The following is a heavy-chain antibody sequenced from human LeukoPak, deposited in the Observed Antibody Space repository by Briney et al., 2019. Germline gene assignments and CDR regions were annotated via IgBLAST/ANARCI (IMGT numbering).Heavy chain of an antibody. CDR3: ARENGYGSGSYWAYYFDY. D-gene: IGHD3-10*01. V-gene: IGHV3-7*01. J-gene: IGHJ4*02. CDR2: IKQDGSEK. Sequence: GGSLRLSCAASGFTFSSYWMSWVRQAPGKRLEWVANIKQDGSEKYYVDSVKGRFTISRDNAKNSLYLQMNSLRAEDTAVYYCARENGYGSGSYWAYYFDYWGQGTLVTVSS. CDR1: GFTFSSYW.